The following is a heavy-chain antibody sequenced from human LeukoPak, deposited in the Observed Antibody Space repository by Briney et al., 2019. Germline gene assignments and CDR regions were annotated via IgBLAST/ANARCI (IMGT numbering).Heavy chain of an antibody. CDR3: AHRYSSGWYPRFDP. J-gene: IGHJ5*02. V-gene: IGHV2-5*01. CDR2: IYWNDDK. Sequence: TLSLTCTVSGGSISSYYWSWIRQPPGKALEWLALIYWNDDKRYSPSLKSRLTITKDTSKNQVVLTMTNMDPVDTATYYCAHRYSSGWYPRFDPWGQGTLVTVSS. D-gene: IGHD6-19*01. CDR1: GGSISSYYW.